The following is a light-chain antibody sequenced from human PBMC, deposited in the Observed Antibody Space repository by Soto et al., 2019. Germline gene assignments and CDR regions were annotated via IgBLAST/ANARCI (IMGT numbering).Light chain of an antibody. CDR1: QSVSSY. CDR2: DAS. J-gene: IGKJ4*01. CDR3: QQRSNWPLT. Sequence: EIVLTQSPATLSLSPGERATLSCRASQSVSSYFAWYQQKRGQAPRLLIYDASNRATGIPARFSGRGSGTYFTLTISSLEPEDFAVYYCQQRSNWPLTFGGGTKVEIK. V-gene: IGKV3-11*01.